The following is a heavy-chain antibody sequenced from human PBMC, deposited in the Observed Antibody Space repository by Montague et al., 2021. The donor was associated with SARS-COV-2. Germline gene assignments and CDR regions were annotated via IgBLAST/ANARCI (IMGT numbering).Heavy chain of an antibody. CDR3: ARGRYSSSWYGTKYYFDY. CDR2: ITHSGTT. D-gene: IGHD6-13*01. V-gene: IGHV4-34*01. J-gene: IGHJ4*02. Sequence: SETLSLTCAVYGGSFSGYYWSWIRQPPGKGLEWIGEITHSGTTNYNPSLKRRVTISLDTSTNQFYLTLSSVTAADTAVYYCARGRYSSSWYGTKYYFDYWGQGTLVTVSS. CDR1: GGSFSGYY.